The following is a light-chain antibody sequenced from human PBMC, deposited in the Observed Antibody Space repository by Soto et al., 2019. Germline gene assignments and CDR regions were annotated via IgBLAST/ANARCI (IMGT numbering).Light chain of an antibody. Sequence: DIQMTQSPSTLSASVGDRVTITCRASQSSSSWLAWYQQKPGKDPKLLIDDASSLESGVPSRFRGSGSGTEFTLTISSLQPDDFATYYCQHYRGTFGQGTKVEIK. J-gene: IGKJ1*01. CDR3: QHYRGT. CDR1: QSSSSW. CDR2: DAS. V-gene: IGKV1-5*01.